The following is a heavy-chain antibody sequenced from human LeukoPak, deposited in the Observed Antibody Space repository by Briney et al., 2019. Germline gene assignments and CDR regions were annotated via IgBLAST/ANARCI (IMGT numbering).Heavy chain of an antibody. CDR3: ARHGTASVYGDSIDY. D-gene: IGHD4-17*01. CDR1: GFTFSGHN. CDR2: IFPGDSDT. J-gene: IGHJ4*02. Sequence: GGSLRLSCAASGFTFSGHNMNWVRQMPGKGLEWMGIIFPGDSDTRYNPSFRGQVTISADRSITTAYLQWSSLKASDTAMYYCARHGTASVYGDSIDYWGQGTLVTVSS. V-gene: IGHV5-51*01.